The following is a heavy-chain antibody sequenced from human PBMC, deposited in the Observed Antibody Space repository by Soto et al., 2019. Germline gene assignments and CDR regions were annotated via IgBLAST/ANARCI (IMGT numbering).Heavy chain of an antibody. CDR2: FHSSGST. CDR3: ARLPTVFPNWFDP. Sequence: QLQLQESGPGLVKPSETLSLTCNVSGGSISSSSWGWIRQPPGEGLEWIGTFHSSGSTFYNSSLTSRVSISIDTSNNQFSLKLSSVTAADTAVYHCARLPTVFPNWFDPWGQGTLVTVSS. J-gene: IGHJ5*02. D-gene: IGHD3-10*02. V-gene: IGHV4-39*01. CDR1: GGSISSSS.